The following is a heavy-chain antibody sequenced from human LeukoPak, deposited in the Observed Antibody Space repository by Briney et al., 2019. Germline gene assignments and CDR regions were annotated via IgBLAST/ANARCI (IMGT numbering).Heavy chain of an antibody. D-gene: IGHD3-22*01. CDR1: GFSFSIYS. CDR2: ISETSSII. Sequence: GGSLTLPCGASGFSFSIYSMNWVRQAPGKGLEWISYISETSSIIYYADSVRGRFTTSRDNARNALYLQMNSLRVEDTAVYYCASDYDSSDYRNWCDPWGQGTLVTVSS. J-gene: IGHJ5*02. CDR3: ASDYDSSDYRNWCDP. V-gene: IGHV3-48*04.